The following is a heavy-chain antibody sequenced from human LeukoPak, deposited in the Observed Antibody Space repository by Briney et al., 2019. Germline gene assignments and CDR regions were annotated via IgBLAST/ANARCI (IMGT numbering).Heavy chain of an antibody. CDR2: ISYDGSNK. D-gene: IGHD3-16*02. CDR3: AREGPYDYVWGSYRYTSHFDY. V-gene: IGHV3-30-3*01. Sequence: PGGSLRLSCAASGFTFSSYAMHWVRQAPGKGLEWVAVISYDGSNKYYADSVKRRFTISRDNSKNTLYLQMDSLRAEDTAVYYCAREGPYDYVWGSYRYTSHFDYWGQGTLVTVSS. CDR1: GFTFSSYA. J-gene: IGHJ4*02.